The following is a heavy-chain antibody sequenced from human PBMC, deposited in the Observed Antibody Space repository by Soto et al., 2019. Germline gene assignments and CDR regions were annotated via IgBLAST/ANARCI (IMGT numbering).Heavy chain of an antibody. Sequence: XSVKVSLNASGYGFTSYGISLVRHSPGQGLEWMGWISAYNGNTNYAQKLQGRVTMTTDTSTSTAYMELRSLRSDDTAVYYCAGDLEDPYYYYMDVWGKGTTVTVSS. V-gene: IGHV1-18*01. CDR2: ISAYNGNT. CDR1: GYGFTSYG. J-gene: IGHJ6*03. CDR3: AGDLEDPYYYYMDV.